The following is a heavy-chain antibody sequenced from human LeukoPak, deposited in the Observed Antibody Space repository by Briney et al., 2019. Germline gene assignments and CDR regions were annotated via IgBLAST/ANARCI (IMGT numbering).Heavy chain of an antibody. V-gene: IGHV3-43*02. CDR1: GFTFSGYW. CDR3: AKSPVYYYDSSGYLLYYFDY. CDR2: ISGDGGST. J-gene: IGHJ4*02. Sequence: PGGSLRLSCAASGFTFSGYWMSWVRQAPGKGLEWVSLISGDGGSTYYADSVKGRFTISRDNSKNSLYLQMNSLRTEDTALYYCAKSPVYYYDSSGYLLYYFDYWGQGTLVTVSS. D-gene: IGHD3-22*01.